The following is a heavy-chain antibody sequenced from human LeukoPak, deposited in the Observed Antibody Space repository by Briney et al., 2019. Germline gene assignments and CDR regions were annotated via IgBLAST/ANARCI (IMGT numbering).Heavy chain of an antibody. D-gene: IGHD2-2*01. Sequence: SETLSLTCTVSGGSISSYYWSWIRQPAGKGLEWIGRIYTSGSTNYNPSLKSRVTMSVDTSKNQFSLKLSSVTAADTAVYYCAREVVVPAASLYNWFDPWGQGTLVTVSS. CDR1: GGSISSYY. CDR2: IYTSGST. V-gene: IGHV4-4*07. J-gene: IGHJ5*02. CDR3: AREVVVPAASLYNWFDP.